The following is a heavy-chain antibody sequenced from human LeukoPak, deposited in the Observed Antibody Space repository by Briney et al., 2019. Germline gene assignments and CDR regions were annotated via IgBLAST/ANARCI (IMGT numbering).Heavy chain of an antibody. D-gene: IGHD6-13*01. J-gene: IGHJ4*02. CDR1: GGSFSGYY. V-gene: IGHV4-34*01. CDR2: INHSGST. CDR3: ARVSSGSLGY. Sequence: SSETLSLTCAVYGGSFSGYYWSWIRQPPGKGLEWIGEINHSGSTNYNPSLKSRVTISVDTSKNQFSLKLSSVTAADTAVYYCARVSSGSLGYWGQGTLVTVSS.